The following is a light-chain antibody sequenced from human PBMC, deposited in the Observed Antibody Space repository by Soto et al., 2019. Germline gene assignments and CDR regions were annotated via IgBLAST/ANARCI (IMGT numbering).Light chain of an antibody. J-gene: IGKJ1*01. CDR2: GTS. CDR1: QSVDSTY. V-gene: IGKV3-20*01. Sequence: DIVLTQSPGTLSLSPGESATLSCRASQSVDSTYITWYQKTPGQAPRLLIYGTSGRATGIPDRFSGSGSGTDFTLTISRLEPEDFAVYYCQHYGSSWTFGQGTKVDI. CDR3: QHYGSSWT.